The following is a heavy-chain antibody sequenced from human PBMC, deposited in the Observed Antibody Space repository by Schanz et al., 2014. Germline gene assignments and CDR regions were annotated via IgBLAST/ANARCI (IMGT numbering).Heavy chain of an antibody. D-gene: IGHD3-22*01. CDR1: GGTFSSYA. CDR2: IIPILGME. Sequence: QVQLVQSGAEVKKPGSSVKVSCKASGGTFSSYAFSWVRQAPGQGLEWMGKIIPILGMENYAQKFQGRVTITADISTSTAYMDLSSLRSGDTAVYYCARDIQYHYDTSGPVGAFDIWGQGTVVTVSS. CDR3: ARDIQYHYDTSGPVGAFDI. J-gene: IGHJ3*02. V-gene: IGHV1-69*04.